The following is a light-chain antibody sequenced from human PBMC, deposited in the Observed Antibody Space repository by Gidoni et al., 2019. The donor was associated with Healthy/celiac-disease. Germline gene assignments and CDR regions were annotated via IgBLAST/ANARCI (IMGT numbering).Light chain of an antibody. CDR3: QQYGSSPWT. J-gene: IGKJ1*01. CDR1: QSVSSSY. Sequence: EIVLTQSPGTLSLSPGERATRSCRASQSVSSSYFAWFQQKPGQAPRLLISGASSRATCIPDRFSGSGSGTEFTLTISRREPEDFAVYYVQQYGSSPWTFGQGTKVEIK. CDR2: GAS. V-gene: IGKV3-20*01.